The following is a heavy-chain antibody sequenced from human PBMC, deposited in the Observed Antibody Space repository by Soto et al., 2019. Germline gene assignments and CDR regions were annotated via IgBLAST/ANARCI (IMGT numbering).Heavy chain of an antibody. CDR1: GFTFSSYA. Sequence: GGSLRLSCAASGFTFSSYAMSWVRQAPGKGLEWVSAISGSGGSTYYADSVKGRFTISRDNSKNTLYLQMNSLRAEDTAVYYCAKGDSSGWYVEYYYYGMDVWGQGTTVTVSS. D-gene: IGHD6-19*01. V-gene: IGHV3-23*01. J-gene: IGHJ6*02. CDR3: AKGDSSGWYVEYYYYGMDV. CDR2: ISGSGGST.